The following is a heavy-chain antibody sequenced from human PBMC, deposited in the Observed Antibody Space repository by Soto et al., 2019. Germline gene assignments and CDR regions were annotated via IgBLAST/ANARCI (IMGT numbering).Heavy chain of an antibody. J-gene: IGHJ6*02. CDR3: ARPYSNRWSIYYGMDV. CDR2: ISSSSSII. CDR1: GFTLGTYS. V-gene: IGHV3-48*02. D-gene: IGHD6-13*01. Sequence: DVPLVESGGGLVQPGGSLRLSCADSGFTLGTYSMNWVRQAPGKGLEWISYISSSSSIIYYADSVKGRFTISRDNARSSLYLQMNSLRDEDTAVYYCARPYSNRWSIYYGMDVWGQGTTVIISS.